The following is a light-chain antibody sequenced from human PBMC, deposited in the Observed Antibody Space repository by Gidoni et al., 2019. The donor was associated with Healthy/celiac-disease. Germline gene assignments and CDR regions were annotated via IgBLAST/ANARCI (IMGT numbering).Light chain of an antibody. CDR1: QSVSSSY. V-gene: IGKV3-20*01. J-gene: IGKJ1*01. CDR2: GSS. Sequence: ETVLTQSPGPLSLSPGERATLPCRASQSVSSSYLAWYQKKPGQAPRLLIYGSSRKAPGIPDRFSGSGSGTVFTLTISRLEPEDFAVYYCQQYGSSPRTFGQXTKVEIK. CDR3: QQYGSSPRT.